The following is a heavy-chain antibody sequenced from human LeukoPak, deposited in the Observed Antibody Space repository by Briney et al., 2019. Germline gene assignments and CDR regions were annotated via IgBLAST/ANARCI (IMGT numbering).Heavy chain of an antibody. Sequence: SETLSLTCTVSGGSISSGDYYWSWIRQPPGKGLEGIGYTYYSGSTYYNPSLKNRVSISVDTSKNQFSLNLSSVTAADTAVYYCARPYYYDSRIDPWGQGTLVTVSS. D-gene: IGHD3-22*01. CDR3: ARPYYYDSRIDP. CDR2: TYYSGST. CDR1: GGSISSGDYY. V-gene: IGHV4-30-4*01. J-gene: IGHJ5*02.